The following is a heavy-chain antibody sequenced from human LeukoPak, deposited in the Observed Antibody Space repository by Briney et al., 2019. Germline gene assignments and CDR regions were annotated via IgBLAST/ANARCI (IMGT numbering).Heavy chain of an antibody. CDR1: GGSISSSSYY. Sequence: PSETLSLTCTVSGGSISSSSYYWGWIRQPPGKGLGWLGSIYYSGSTYYNPSLESRVTISVDTSKNQFSPKLSSVTAADTAVYYCARHEVDILTGYYLNWFDPWGQGTLVTVSS. J-gene: IGHJ5*02. CDR2: IYYSGST. D-gene: IGHD3-9*01. V-gene: IGHV4-39*01. CDR3: ARHEVDILTGYYLNWFDP.